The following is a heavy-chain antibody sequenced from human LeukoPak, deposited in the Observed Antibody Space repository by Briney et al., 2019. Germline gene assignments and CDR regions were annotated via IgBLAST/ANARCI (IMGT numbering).Heavy chain of an antibody. J-gene: IGHJ4*02. D-gene: IGHD6-19*01. CDR2: IKSKTDGGRI. CDR1: GFTFSNAW. V-gene: IGHV3-15*01. CDR3: TKGQWLGY. Sequence: GGSLRLSRAASGFTFSNAWKRWVRQAPGKGLGWVGRIKSKTDGGRIDYAAPVKGRFTISRDDSKNRLFLQMNSLQSDDTAVYYCTKGQWLGYWGQGTLVTVSS.